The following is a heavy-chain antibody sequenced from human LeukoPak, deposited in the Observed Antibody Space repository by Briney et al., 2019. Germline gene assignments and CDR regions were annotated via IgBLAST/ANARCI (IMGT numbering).Heavy chain of an antibody. CDR3: AATTVTTWGYFQH. Sequence: SETLSLTCTVSGGSISSGSYYWSWIRQPAGKGLEWIERIYTSGSTNYNPSLKSRVTISVDTSKNQFSLKLSSVTAADTAVYYCAATTVTTWGYFQHWGQGTLVTVSS. V-gene: IGHV4-61*02. D-gene: IGHD4-17*01. CDR2: IYTSGST. J-gene: IGHJ1*01. CDR1: GGSISSGSYY.